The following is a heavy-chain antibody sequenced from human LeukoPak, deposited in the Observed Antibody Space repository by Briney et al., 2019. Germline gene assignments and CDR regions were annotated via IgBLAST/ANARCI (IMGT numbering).Heavy chain of an antibody. D-gene: IGHD2-2*02. V-gene: IGHV1-2*02. Sequence: GASVKVSCKASGYTFTGYYMHWVRQAPGQGLEWMGWINPNSGGTNYAQKFQGRVTMTRDTSISTAYMELSRLRSDDTAVYYCARVSGCGPSTSCYTDTDFDYWGQGTLVTVSS. CDR3: ARVSGCGPSTSCYTDTDFDY. CDR1: GYTFTGYY. J-gene: IGHJ4*02. CDR2: INPNSGGT.